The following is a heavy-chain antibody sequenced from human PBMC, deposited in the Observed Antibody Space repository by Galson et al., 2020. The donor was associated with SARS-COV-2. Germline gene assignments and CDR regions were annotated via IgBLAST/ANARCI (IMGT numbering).Heavy chain of an antibody. Sequence: GGSLRLSCAASGFTFSSYDMHWVRQATGKGLEWVSAIGTAGDTYYPGSVKGRFTISRENAKNSLYLQMNSLRAGDTAVYYCARDSGSDRWSWAFDPWGQGTLVTVSS. CDR3: ARDSGSDRWSWAFDP. V-gene: IGHV3-13*01. CDR2: IGTAGDT. J-gene: IGHJ5*02. D-gene: IGHD1-26*01. CDR1: GFTFSSYD.